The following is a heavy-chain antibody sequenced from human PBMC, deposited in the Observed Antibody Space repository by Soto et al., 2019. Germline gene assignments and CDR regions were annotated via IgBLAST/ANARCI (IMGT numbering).Heavy chain of an antibody. CDR2: IYWDDDK. D-gene: IGHD6-19*01. CDR1: GFSLSSTRMA. CDR3: AHIVVAGLGYYFDY. Sequence: QITLKESGPTLVKPTQTLTLTCTFYGFSLSSTRMAVGWIRQPPGKALEWLALIYWDDDKRYSPFLKSRLTITKHTSKNQVVLTMSNMDPVDTARYYCAHIVVAGLGYYFDYWGQGTLVTVSS. J-gene: IGHJ4*02. V-gene: IGHV2-5*02.